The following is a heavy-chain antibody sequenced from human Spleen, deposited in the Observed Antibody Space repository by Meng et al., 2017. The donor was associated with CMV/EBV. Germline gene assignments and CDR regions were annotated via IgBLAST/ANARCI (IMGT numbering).Heavy chain of an antibody. Sequence: GESLKISCKGSGYTLTSYYIGWVRQMPGKGLEWMGIIYPGDSDTRYSPSFQGQVTISADKSINTAYLQWSSLKASDTAMYYCARQGFYYDRSPDVWGQGTTVTVSS. CDR3: ARQGFYYDRSPDV. CDR2: IYPGDSDT. J-gene: IGHJ6*02. CDR1: GYTLTSYY. D-gene: IGHD3-22*01. V-gene: IGHV5-51*01.